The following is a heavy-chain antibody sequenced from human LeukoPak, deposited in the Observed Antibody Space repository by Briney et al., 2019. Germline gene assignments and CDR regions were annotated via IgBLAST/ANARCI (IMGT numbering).Heavy chain of an antibody. J-gene: IGHJ5*02. V-gene: IGHV3-30*02. Sequence: GGSLRLSCAASGFTFDDYGMHWVRQAPGKGLEWVAFIRYDGTNKYYADSVKGRFTISRDNSKNTLDLQMNSLGAEDTAVYYCAKTVTYYDFWSGHSGIDPWGQGTLVTVSS. CDR2: IRYDGTNK. CDR1: GFTFDDYG. D-gene: IGHD3-3*01. CDR3: AKTVTYYDFWSGHSGIDP.